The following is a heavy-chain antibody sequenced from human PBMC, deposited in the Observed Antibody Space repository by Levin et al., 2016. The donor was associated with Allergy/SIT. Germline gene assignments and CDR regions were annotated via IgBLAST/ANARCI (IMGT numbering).Heavy chain of an antibody. Sequence: GESLKISCAASGFTFDSFAMSWVRQAPGKGLEWVSAISGSGGSTYYADSVKGRFTISRDNSKNTLSLQMNSLRVEDTAVYYCAKDLGYTYSYWQGVFDYWGQGTLVTVSS. CDR1: GFTFDSFA. CDR2: ISGSGGST. J-gene: IGHJ4*02. CDR3: AKDLGYTYSYWQGVFDY. V-gene: IGHV3-23*01. D-gene: IGHD5-18*01.